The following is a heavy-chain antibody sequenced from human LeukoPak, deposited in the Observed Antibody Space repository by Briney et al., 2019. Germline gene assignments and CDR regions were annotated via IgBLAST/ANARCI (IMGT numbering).Heavy chain of an antibody. CDR2: ISYSDDST. CDR3: VKHSLYYYGSGTYFDY. V-gene: IGHV3-23*01. Sequence: PGGSLRLSCAASGFTFSTYGMGWVRQAPGKGLEWVSSISYSDDSTYYADSVKGRFTISRDNSKNTLSLQLNSQRAEDTAVYYCVKHSLYYYGSGTYFDYWGQGTLVTAAS. J-gene: IGHJ4*02. CDR1: GFTFSTYG. D-gene: IGHD3-10*01.